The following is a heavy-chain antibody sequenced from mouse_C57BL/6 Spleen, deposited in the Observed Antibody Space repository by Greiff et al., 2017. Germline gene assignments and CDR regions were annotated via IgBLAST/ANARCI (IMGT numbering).Heavy chain of an antibody. J-gene: IGHJ2*01. CDR1: GFTFSDYY. D-gene: IGHD1-1*01. Sequence: EVKVVESEGGLVQPGSSMKLSCTASGFTFSDYYMAWVRQVPEKGLEWVANINYDGSSTYYLDSLKSRFIISRDNAKNILYLQMSSLKSDDTATYYCARRATVGGYYFDYWGQGTTLTVSS. CDR3: ARRATVGGYYFDY. V-gene: IGHV5-16*01. CDR2: INYDGSST.